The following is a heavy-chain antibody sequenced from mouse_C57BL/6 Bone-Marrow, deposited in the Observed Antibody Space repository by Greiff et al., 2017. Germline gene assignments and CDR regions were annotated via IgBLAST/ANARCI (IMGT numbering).Heavy chain of an antibody. J-gene: IGHJ1*03. CDR3: TTEEYYCNYAWYFYV. Sequence: EVQLQQSGAELVRPGASVKLSCTASGFNIKDDYMHWVKQRPEQGLEWIGWIDPENGDTEYASKFQGKATITADTSSTTAYLQLSSLTSEDTAVYYSTTEEYYCNYAWYFYVWGTGTTVTVSS. CDR2: IDPENGDT. V-gene: IGHV14-4*01. D-gene: IGHD2-1*01. CDR1: GFNIKDDY.